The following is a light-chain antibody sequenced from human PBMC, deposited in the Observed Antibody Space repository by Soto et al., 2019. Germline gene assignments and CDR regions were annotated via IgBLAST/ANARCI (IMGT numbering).Light chain of an antibody. CDR3: QQYNSSPIT. V-gene: IGKV3-20*01. Sequence: IGSTQSPRTLSLSPVERATLSSRASQRVSSSYLAWYQQKPGQAPRLLIYGASSRAPGIPDRFSGSGSGTDFTLTISRLEPDDFATYYCQQYNSSPITFGQGTRLEIK. J-gene: IGKJ5*01. CDR1: QRVSSSY. CDR2: GAS.